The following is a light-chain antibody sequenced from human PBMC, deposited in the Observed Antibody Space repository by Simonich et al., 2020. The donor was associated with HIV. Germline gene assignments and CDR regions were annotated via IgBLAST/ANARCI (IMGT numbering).Light chain of an antibody. V-gene: IGKV1-12*01. CDR2: AAS. J-gene: IGKJ4*01. Sequence: DIQMNQSPSSVSASVGNRVTITSRASQGISSWLALYQQKPGKAPNLLIYAASNLQSGVPSRFSGSGSGTGFTLTISSLQPEDFAIYYCQQASSFPRTFGGGTKVEIK. CDR3: QQASSFPRT. CDR1: QGISSW.